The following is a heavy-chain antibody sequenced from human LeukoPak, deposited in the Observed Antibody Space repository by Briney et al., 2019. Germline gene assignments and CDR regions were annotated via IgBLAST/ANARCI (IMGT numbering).Heavy chain of an antibody. V-gene: IGHV3-30*03. CDR1: GFTFSSYG. D-gene: IGHD1-14*01. J-gene: IGHJ4*02. CDR2: ISYDGSNK. CDR3: ARGAIRTSITCYFDY. Sequence: GRSLRLSCAASGFTFSSYGMHWVRQAPGKGLEWVAVISYDGSNKYYADSVKGRFTISRDNSKNTLYLQMNSLRAEDTAVYYCARGAIRTSITCYFDYWGQGTLVTVSS.